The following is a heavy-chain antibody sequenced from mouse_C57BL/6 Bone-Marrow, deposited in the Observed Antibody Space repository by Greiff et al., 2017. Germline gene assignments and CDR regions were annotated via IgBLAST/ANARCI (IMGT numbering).Heavy chain of an antibody. D-gene: IGHD2-4*01. Sequence: VQLKESGAELVKPGASVKLSCTASGFNIKDYYMHWVKQRTEQGLEWIGRIDPEDGETKYAPKFQGKATITADTSSNTAYLQLSSLTSEDTAVYYCASPVYDSLYYYAMDYWGQGTSVTVSS. CDR3: ASPVYDSLYYYAMDY. CDR2: IDPEDGET. J-gene: IGHJ4*01. CDR1: GFNIKDYY. V-gene: IGHV14-2*01.